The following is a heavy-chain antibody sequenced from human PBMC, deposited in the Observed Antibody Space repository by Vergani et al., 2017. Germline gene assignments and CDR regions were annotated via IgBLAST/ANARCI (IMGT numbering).Heavy chain of an antibody. J-gene: IGHJ4*02. V-gene: IGHV3-30*02. CDR1: GFTFNSYG. CDR2: IRSDESRR. Sequence: QVQLVEPGGGVVQPGGSLRLSCAASGFTFNSYGMHWVRPAPGKGLGWVASIRSDESRRYYGDSMEGPFTISRDNSKNTLYLQMRSLRPEDTAVYYCAKEGGGYCSGGTCYPEYWGQGTLVSVSS. CDR3: AKEGGGYCSGGTCYPEY. D-gene: IGHD2-15*01.